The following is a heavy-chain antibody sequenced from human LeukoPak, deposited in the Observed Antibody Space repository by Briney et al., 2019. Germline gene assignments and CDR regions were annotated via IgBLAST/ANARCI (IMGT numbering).Heavy chain of an antibody. Sequence: SETLSLTCAVYGGSFSGYYGSWIRQPPGTGLEWVGEIYHSGSTNYNPSLKSRVTISVDTSKNQFSLKLSSVTAADTAVYYCARGPRKAVGTTVTTSDYWGQGTLVTVSS. D-gene: IGHD4-17*01. V-gene: IGHV4-34*01. CDR2: IYHSGST. CDR3: ARGPRKAVGTTVTTSDY. CDR1: GGSFSGYY. J-gene: IGHJ4*02.